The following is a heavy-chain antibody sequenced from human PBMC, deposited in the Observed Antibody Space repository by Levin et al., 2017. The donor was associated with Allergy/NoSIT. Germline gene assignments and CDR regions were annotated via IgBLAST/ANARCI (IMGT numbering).Heavy chain of an antibody. V-gene: IGHV4-34*01. D-gene: IGHD6-13*01. J-gene: IGHJ4*02. CDR3: VRVAGAAADKGD. Sequence: SETLSLTCAVYGGSFSPYYWTWIRQPPGKGLEWIGHINHSGATNYNPSLESRVTISVDTSKNQFSLKLGSVTAADTAVYYCVRVAGAAADKGDWGQGTLVTVSS. CDR2: INHSGAT. CDR1: GGSFSPYY.